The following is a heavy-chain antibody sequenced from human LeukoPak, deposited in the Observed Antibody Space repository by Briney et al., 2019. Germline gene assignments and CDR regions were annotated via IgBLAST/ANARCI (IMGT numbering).Heavy chain of an antibody. D-gene: IGHD3-10*01. CDR1: GFTVSSNY. J-gene: IGHJ4*02. Sequence: GGSLRLSCAASGFTVSSNYMSWVRQAPGKGLEWVSVIYSGGSTYYADSVKGRFTISRDNSKNTLYLQMNSLRAEDTAVYYCAREEGTPYFDYWGQGTLVTVSS. V-gene: IGHV3-66*01. CDR2: IYSGGST. CDR3: AREEGTPYFDY.